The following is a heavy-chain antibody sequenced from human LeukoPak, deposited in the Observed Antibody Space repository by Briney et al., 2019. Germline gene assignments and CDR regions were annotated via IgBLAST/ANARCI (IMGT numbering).Heavy chain of an antibody. V-gene: IGHV3-23*01. CDR1: GFTFSSYA. Sequence: GGSLRLSCAASGFTFSSYAMGWVRQAPAKGLEWVSAISGDGTNTYYADSVKGRFTISRENSKNTLYLQMSSLRAEDTALYYCAKSLPYASQSRAFDYWGQGTLVTVSS. CDR2: ISGDGTNT. D-gene: IGHD2-2*01. CDR3: AKSLPYASQSRAFDY. J-gene: IGHJ4*02.